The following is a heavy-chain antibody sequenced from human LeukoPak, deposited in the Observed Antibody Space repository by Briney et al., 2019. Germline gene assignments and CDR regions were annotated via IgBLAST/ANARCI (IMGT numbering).Heavy chain of an antibody. CDR1: GFTFKKFA. CDR2: IADAGT. Sequence: GGSLRLSCAASGFTFKKFAMTWVRQAPGKGLEWVSTIADAGTYYADSVKGRFTISRDNSKNMLYLQLNSLRAGDTAMYYCAKNLGPFDVRGQGTMVTVSS. V-gene: IGHV3-23*01. D-gene: IGHD3-16*01. J-gene: IGHJ3*01. CDR3: AKNLGPFDV.